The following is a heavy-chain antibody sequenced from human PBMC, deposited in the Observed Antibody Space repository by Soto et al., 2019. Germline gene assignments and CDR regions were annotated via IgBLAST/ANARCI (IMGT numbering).Heavy chain of an antibody. CDR2: IYSGGST. D-gene: IGHD5-12*01. CDR3: ARDTEWLPSRYGMDV. V-gene: IGHV3-66*01. CDR1: GFTVSSNY. Sequence: PGGSLRLSCAASGFTVSSNYMSWVRQAPGKGLEWVSLIYSGGSTYYAGSVKGRFTISRDNSKNTLYLQMNSLRAEDTAVYYCARDTEWLPSRYGMDVWGQGTTVTVSS. J-gene: IGHJ6*02.